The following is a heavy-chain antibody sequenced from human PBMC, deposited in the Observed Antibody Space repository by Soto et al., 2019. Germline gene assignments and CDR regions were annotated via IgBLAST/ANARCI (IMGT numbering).Heavy chain of an antibody. CDR1: GYTFSSIG. CDR2: ISPHKGDT. J-gene: IGHJ4*02. CDR3: ARDLDGSGSYFTNY. D-gene: IGHD3-10*01. Sequence: QVQLVQSGAAVKKPGASVTVSCRTSGYTFSSIGISWVRQAPGQGLEWMGWISPHKGDTYYAQRLQGRVTMTTDTSTSTAYMELRSLRSVDTAVYFCARDLDGSGSYFTNYWGQGTLVTVSS. V-gene: IGHV1-18*01.